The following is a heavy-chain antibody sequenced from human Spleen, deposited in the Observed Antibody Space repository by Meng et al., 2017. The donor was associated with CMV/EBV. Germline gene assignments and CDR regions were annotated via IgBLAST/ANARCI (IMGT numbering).Heavy chain of an antibody. CDR2: ISGDSNMI. CDR3: ARVPMAADGTTFDY. V-gene: IGHV3-48*04. J-gene: IGHJ4*02. D-gene: IGHD6-13*01. CDR1: GFIFSDHN. Sequence: GESLKISCAASGFIFSDHNMNWVRQAPGKGLEWVSYISGDSNMIYYADSVKGRFTISRDNAKNSLYLQMNGLRAEDTAVYYCARVPMAADGTTFDYWGQGNMVTVSS.